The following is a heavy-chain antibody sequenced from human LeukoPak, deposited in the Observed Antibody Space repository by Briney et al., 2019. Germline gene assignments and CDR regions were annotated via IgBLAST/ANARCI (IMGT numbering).Heavy chain of an antibody. J-gene: IGHJ6*03. D-gene: IGHD3-10*01. V-gene: IGHV3-7*01. CDR3: ARTGTRGAIRGYYMDV. CDR1: GFTFSSYW. CDR2: IKQDGSEK. Sequence: GGSLRLSCAASGFTFSSYWMSWVRQAPGKGLEWVANIKQDGSEKYYVDSVKGRFTISRDNAKNSLYLQMNSPRAEDTAVYYCARTGTRGAIRGYYMDVWGKGTTVTISS.